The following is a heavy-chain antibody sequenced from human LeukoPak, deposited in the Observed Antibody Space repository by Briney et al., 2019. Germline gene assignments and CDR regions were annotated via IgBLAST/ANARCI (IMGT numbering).Heavy chain of an antibody. CDR2: ISAYNGNT. D-gene: IGHD5-18*01. J-gene: IGHJ4*02. CDR3: ARDPYSYGSYFDY. V-gene: IGHV1-18*01. CDR1: GYTFTSHG. Sequence: ASVKVSCKASGYTFTSHGISWVRQAPGQGLEWMGWISAYNGNTNYAQKLQGRVTMTTDTSTSTAYLELRRLGSDDTAVYYCARDPYSYGSYFDYWGQGTPVTVSS.